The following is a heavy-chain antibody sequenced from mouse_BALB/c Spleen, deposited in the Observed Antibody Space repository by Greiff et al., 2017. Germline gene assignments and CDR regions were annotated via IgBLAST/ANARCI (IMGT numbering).Heavy chain of an antibody. Sequence: VQLQQSGAELAKPGASVKMSCKASGYTFTSYWMHWVKQRPGQGLEWIGYINPSTGYTEYNQKFKDKATLTADKSSSTAYMQLSSLTSEDSAVYYCARVYYDYGGLFAFWGQGTLVTVSA. CDR3: ARVYYDYGGLFAF. J-gene: IGHJ3*01. V-gene: IGHV1-7*01. D-gene: IGHD2-4*01. CDR1: GYTFTSYW. CDR2: INPSTGYT.